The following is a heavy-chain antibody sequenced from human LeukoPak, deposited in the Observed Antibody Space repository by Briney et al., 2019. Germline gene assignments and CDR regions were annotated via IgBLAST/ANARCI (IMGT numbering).Heavy chain of an antibody. Sequence: GGSLRLSCAASGFTFSSYSMNWVRQAPGKGLEWVSYISSSSSSTIYYADSVKGRFTISRDNAKNSLYLQMNSLRAEDTAVYYCARLNLATFDYWGQGTLVTVSS. D-gene: IGHD1-26*01. V-gene: IGHV3-48*04. J-gene: IGHJ4*02. CDR2: ISSSSSSTI. CDR3: ARLNLATFDY. CDR1: GFTFSSYS.